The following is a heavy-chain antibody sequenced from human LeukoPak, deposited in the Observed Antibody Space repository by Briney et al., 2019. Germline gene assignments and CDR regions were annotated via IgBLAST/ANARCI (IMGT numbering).Heavy chain of an antibody. CDR3: ARVIWAGRYCSSTSCPNWFDP. CDR1: GYTFTGYY. CDR2: INPNSGGT. V-gene: IGHV1-2*02. Sequence: ASVKVSCKASGYTFTGYYMHWVRQAPGRGLEWMGWINPNSGGTNYAQKFQGRVTMTRDTSISTAYMELSRLRSDDTAVYYCARVIWAGRYCSSTSCPNWFDPWGKGTLVTVSS. D-gene: IGHD2-2*01. J-gene: IGHJ5*02.